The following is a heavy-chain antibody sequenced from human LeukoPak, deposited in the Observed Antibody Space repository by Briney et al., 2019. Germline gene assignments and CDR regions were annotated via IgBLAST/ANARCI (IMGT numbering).Heavy chain of an antibody. CDR3: ARLQYGSGIGDV. CDR2: IYDTGDT. D-gene: IGHD3-10*01. Sequence: SETLSLTCSVSGGSIRSSYWSWVRQSPGKGLEWIGYIYDTGDTNYNPSLKSRITISVDPSKNQFSLRLSSVTAADTAVYCARLQYGSGIGDVWGQGTTVTVSS. V-gene: IGHV4-59*08. J-gene: IGHJ6*02. CDR1: GGSIRSSY.